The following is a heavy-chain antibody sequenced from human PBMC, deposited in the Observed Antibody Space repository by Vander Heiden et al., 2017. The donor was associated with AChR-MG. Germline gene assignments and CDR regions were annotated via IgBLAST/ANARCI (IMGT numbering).Heavy chain of an antibody. Sequence: QVQLVESGGGVVRPGRSLRLTCSAAGFTFRGESMHWVRHATGKGLEWVAVISYDGSNKYYADSVKGRFTIARDNSKNTLYLQMNSLRAEDTAVYYCASVLGIFDWLSGIDYWGQGTLVTVSS. CDR2: ISYDGSNK. CDR3: ASVLGIFDWLSGIDY. J-gene: IGHJ4*02. D-gene: IGHD3-9*01. V-gene: IGHV3-30-3*01. CDR1: GFTFRGES.